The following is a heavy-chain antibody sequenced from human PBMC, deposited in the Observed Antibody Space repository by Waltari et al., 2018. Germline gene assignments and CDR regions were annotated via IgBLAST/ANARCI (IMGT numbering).Heavy chain of an antibody. CDR2: INHSGNT. V-gene: IGHV4-34*01. CDR1: GGSFSGYY. CDR3: ARGRGYCTNGVCSTPSRYFQH. D-gene: IGHD2-8*01. J-gene: IGHJ1*01. Sequence: QVQLQQWGAGLLKPSETLSLTCAVYGGSFSGYYWSWIRQPPGKGLEWIGEINHSGNTNYNPSLKCRVTISVDTSKNQFSLKLSSVTAADTAVYYCARGRGYCTNGVCSTPSRYFQHWGQGTLVTVSS.